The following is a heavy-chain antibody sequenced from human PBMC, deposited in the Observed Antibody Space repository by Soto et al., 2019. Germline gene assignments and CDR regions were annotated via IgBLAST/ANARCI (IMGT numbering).Heavy chain of an antibody. CDR3: ARTLDYYDSSGYYYGGLAH. J-gene: IGHJ5*02. V-gene: IGHV4-30-2*01. CDR1: GGSISSGGYS. D-gene: IGHD3-22*01. Sequence: SETLSLTCAVSGGSISSGGYSWSWIRQPPGKGLEWIGYIYHSGSTYYNPSLKSRVTISVDRSKNQFSLKLSSVTAADTAVYYCARTLDYYDSSGYYYGGLAHWGQGTLVTVSS. CDR2: IYHSGST.